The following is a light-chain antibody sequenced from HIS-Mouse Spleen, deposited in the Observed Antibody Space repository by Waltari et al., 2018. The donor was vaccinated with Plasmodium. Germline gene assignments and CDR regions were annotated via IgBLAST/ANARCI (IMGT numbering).Light chain of an antibody. V-gene: IGLV2-14*03. J-gene: IGLJ2*01. CDR2: GVS. CDR1: SSDVGGYND. Sequence: QSALTQPASVSGSPGQSITISCTGTSSDVGGYNDVSWYQQHPGKAPKRMIYGVSNRPSGVSNRFSGSKSGNTASRTISGLQAEDEADYYCSSYTSSSTLVFGGGTKLTVL. CDR3: SSYTSSSTLV.